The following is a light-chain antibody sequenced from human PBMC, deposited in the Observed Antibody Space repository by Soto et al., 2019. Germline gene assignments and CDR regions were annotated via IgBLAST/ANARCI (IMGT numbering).Light chain of an antibody. Sequence: QSVLTQPPSVSGAPGQRVTISCAGSSSNIGAGYDVHWYQHLPGTAPKLLIYDNNNRPSGVPDRFSGSKSGTSASLAITGLQAEDEADYYCQSYDSSLSAPYVFGTGTKGTVL. V-gene: IGLV1-40*01. CDR3: QSYDSSLSAPYV. J-gene: IGLJ1*01. CDR1: SSNIGAGYD. CDR2: DNN.